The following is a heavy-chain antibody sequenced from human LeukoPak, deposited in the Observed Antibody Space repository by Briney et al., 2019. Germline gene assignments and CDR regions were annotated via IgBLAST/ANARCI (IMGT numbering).Heavy chain of an antibody. CDR3: ARGTPYSGYDLHYFDY. CDR2: IIPIPGIA. Sequence: SVKVSCKASGGTFSSYAITWVRQAPGQGLEWMGRIIPIPGIANYAQKFQGRVTITADRSTSTAYMELSSLRSEDTAVYYCARGTPYSGYDLHYFDYWGQGTLVTVSS. J-gene: IGHJ4*02. D-gene: IGHD5-12*01. V-gene: IGHV1-69*04. CDR1: GGTFSSYA.